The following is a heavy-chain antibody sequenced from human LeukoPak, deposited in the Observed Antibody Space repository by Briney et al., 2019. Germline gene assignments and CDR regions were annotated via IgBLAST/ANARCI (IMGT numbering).Heavy chain of an antibody. CDR3: ARVFGDFWSGYYFRNYYYGMDV. V-gene: IGHV3-53*01. D-gene: IGHD3-3*01. Sequence: PGGSLRLSCAASGFTVSSNYMSWVRQAPGKGLEWVSVIYSGGSTYYADSVKGRFTISRDNSKNTLYLQMNSLRAEDTAVYYCARVFGDFWSGYYFRNYYYGMDVWGQGTTVTVSS. CDR2: IYSGGST. CDR1: GFTVSSNY. J-gene: IGHJ6*02.